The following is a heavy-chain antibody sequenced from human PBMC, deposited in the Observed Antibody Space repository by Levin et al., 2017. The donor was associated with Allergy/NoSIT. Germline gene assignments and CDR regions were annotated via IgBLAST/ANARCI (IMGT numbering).Heavy chain of an antibody. CDR1: GFSLSTSGMC. CDR3: ARMVRGVITPFDF. Sequence: TLSLTCTVSGFSLSTSGMCVGWLRQPPGKALEWLALIDWDDDKYYSTSLKTRLTISKDTSKNQVVLTMTNMDPVDTATYYCARMVRGVITPFDFWGQGTVVTVAS. D-gene: IGHD3-10*01. V-gene: IGHV2-70*01. CDR2: IDWDDDK. J-gene: IGHJ3*01.